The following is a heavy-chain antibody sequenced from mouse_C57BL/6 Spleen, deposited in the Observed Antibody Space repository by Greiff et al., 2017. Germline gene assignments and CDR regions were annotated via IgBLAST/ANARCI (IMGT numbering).Heavy chain of an antibody. CDR2: IRSKSSNYAT. CDR1: GFTFNTYA. V-gene: IGHV10-3*01. Sequence: EVKLEESGGGLVQPKGSLKLSCAASGFTFNTYAMHWVRQAPGKGLEWVARIRSKSSNYATYYADSVKDRFTISRDDSQSMLYLQMNNLKTEDTAMYYCVREGAAQATFPFAYWGQGTLVTVSA. CDR3: VREGAAQATFPFAY. D-gene: IGHD3-2*02. J-gene: IGHJ3*01.